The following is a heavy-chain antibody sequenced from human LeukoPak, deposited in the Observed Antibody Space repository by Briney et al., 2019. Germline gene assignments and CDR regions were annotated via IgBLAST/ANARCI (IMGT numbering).Heavy chain of an antibody. V-gene: IGHV3-66*02. CDR3: ARDPGSQRWLQPGDY. Sequence: GGSLRLSCAASGFTVSSNYTSWVRQAPGKGLEWVSVIYSGGSTYYADSVKGRFTISRDNSKNTLYLQMNSLRAEDTAVYYCARDPGSQRWLQPGDYWGQGTLVTVSS. CDR2: IYSGGST. CDR1: GFTVSSNY. D-gene: IGHD5-24*01. J-gene: IGHJ4*02.